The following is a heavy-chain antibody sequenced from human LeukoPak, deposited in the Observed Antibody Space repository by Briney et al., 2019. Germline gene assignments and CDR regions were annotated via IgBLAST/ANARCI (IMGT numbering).Heavy chain of an antibody. CDR1: RGTFTSYA. D-gene: IGHD6-13*01. V-gene: IGHV1-69*05. J-gene: IGHJ4*02. CDR3: AIWGQQLAFDY. Sequence: ASVKVSCKASRGTFTSYAISWVRQAPGQGLEWMGGIIPIFGTANYAQKFQGRVTITTDESTSTAYMELSSLRSEDTAVYYCAIWGQQLAFDYWGQGTLVTVSS. CDR2: IIPIFGTA.